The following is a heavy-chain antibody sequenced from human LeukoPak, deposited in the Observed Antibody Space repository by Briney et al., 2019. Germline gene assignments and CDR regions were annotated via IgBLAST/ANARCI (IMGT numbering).Heavy chain of an antibody. CDR3: ARQDDSSGYYRQPLDY. Sequence: PGGSLRLSCAASGFTFSSYWMSWVRQAPGKGLEWVANIKQDGSEEYYVDSVKGRFTISRDNAKNSLYLQMNSLRAEDTAVYYCARQDDSSGYYRQPLDYWGQGTLVTVSS. J-gene: IGHJ4*02. D-gene: IGHD3-22*01. V-gene: IGHV3-7*01. CDR1: GFTFSSYW. CDR2: IKQDGSEE.